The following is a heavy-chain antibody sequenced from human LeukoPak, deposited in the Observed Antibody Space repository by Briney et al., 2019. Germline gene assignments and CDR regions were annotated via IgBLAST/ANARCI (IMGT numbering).Heavy chain of an antibody. Sequence: SETLSLTCTVSGGSISSYYWSWIRQPPGKGLEWIGYIYYSGRTNYNPSLGSRVTISVDTSKNQFSLKLSSVTAADTAVYYCARLGAQGYYFDYWGQGTLVTVSS. V-gene: IGHV4-59*08. CDR3: ARLGAQGYYFDY. J-gene: IGHJ4*02. CDR1: GGSISSYY. CDR2: IYYSGRT.